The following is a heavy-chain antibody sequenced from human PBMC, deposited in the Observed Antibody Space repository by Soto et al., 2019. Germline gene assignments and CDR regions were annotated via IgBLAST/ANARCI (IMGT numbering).Heavy chain of an antibody. D-gene: IGHD3-3*01. Sequence: ASVKVSCKASGYTFTGYYMHWVRQAPGQGLEWMGWINPNSGGTNYAQKFQGWVTMTRDTSISTAYMELSRLRSDDTAVYYCARGPYYDFWSGPVSALDIWGQGTMVTVSS. V-gene: IGHV1-2*04. CDR2: INPNSGGT. CDR1: GYTFTGYY. J-gene: IGHJ3*02. CDR3: ARGPYYDFWSGPVSALDI.